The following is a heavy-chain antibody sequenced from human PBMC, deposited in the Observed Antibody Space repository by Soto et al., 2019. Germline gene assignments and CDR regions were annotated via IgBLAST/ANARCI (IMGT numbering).Heavy chain of an antibody. Sequence: SEKVSCKASGFTFTSSAVQWVRQARGQRLAWIGWIVVGSGNTNYAQKFQERVTITRDMSTSTAYMELSSLRSEDTAVYYCAAGVGDSSVYCLHDAFDVSSQGTVVTVS. CDR1: GFTFTSSA. CDR2: IVVGSGNT. CDR3: AAGVGDSSVYCLHDAFDV. V-gene: IGHV1-58*01. D-gene: IGHD3-22*01. J-gene: IGHJ3*01.